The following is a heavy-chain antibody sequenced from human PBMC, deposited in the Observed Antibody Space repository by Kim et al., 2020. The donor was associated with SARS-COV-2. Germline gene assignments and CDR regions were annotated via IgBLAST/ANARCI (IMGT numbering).Heavy chain of an antibody. CDR3: ARKPLGIAVAG. D-gene: IGHD6-19*01. J-gene: IGHJ4*02. V-gene: IGHV4-4*02. CDR2: T. Sequence: TNYNPALKSRFTISVDKSKNQFSLKLSSVTAADTAVYYCARKPLGIAVAGWGQGTLVTVSS.